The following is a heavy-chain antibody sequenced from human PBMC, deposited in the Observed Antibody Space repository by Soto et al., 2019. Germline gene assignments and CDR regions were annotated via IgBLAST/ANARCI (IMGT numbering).Heavy chain of an antibody. J-gene: IGHJ2*01. CDR1: GGTFSSYS. CDR2: IIPIFGTA. CDR3: ARPFQSWPGGWYFDL. V-gene: IGHV1-69*01. D-gene: IGHD3-16*01. Sequence: QVQLVQSGAEVKKPGSSVKVSCKASGGTFSSYSINWVRQAPGQGLEWMGGIIPIFGTANYAQKFQGRVTLTADESTSTAHMELSSLRNEDTAVYYCARPFQSWPGGWYFDLGGRGTLVTVAS.